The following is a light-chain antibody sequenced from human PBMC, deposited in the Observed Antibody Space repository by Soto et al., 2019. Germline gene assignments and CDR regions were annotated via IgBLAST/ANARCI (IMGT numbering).Light chain of an antibody. V-gene: IGKV3-20*01. CDR3: LLYCNSPPEVT. Sequence: EMVLTQSPGTLSLSPGERATLSCRASQTISSSYLAWYQQKPGQAPRLLIYADSTSATDIPDRFSGSVSGTDFTLTIICLEAEDFEVYYFLLYCNSPPEVTFGPGTKVDI. CDR1: QTISSSY. CDR2: ADS. J-gene: IGKJ3*01.